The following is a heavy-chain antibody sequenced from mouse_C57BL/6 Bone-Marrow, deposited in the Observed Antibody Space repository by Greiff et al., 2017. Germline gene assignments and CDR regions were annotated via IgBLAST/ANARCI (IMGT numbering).Heavy chain of an antibody. Sequence: EVKLVESGGDLVKPGGSLKLSCAASGFTFSSYDMSWVRQTPDKRLEWVATISSGGSYTYYPDSVKGRFTISRDNAKNTLYLQMSSLKSEDTAMYYCARQGYYGSSTAYWGQGTLVTVSA. V-gene: IGHV5-6*01. J-gene: IGHJ3*01. D-gene: IGHD1-1*01. CDR1: GFTFSSYD. CDR3: ARQGYYGSSTAY. CDR2: ISSGGSYT.